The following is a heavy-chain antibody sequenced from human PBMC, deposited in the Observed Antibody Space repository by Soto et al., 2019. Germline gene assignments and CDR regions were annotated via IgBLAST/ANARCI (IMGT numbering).Heavy chain of an antibody. CDR1: GGSISSGDYY. J-gene: IGHJ6*02. V-gene: IGHV4-30-4*01. D-gene: IGHD3-16*01. CDR3: ARRGLDYYYGMDV. CDR2: IYYSGST. Sequence: SETLSLTCTVSGGSISSGDYYWSWIRQPPGKGLEWIGYIYYSGSTYYNPSLKSRVTISVDTSKNQFSLKLSSVTAADTAVYYCARRGLDYYYGMDVWGQGTTVTVSS.